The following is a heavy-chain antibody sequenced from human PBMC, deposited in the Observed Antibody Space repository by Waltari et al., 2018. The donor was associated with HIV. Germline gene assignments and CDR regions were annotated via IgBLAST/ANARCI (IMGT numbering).Heavy chain of an antibody. CDR1: ASSISSGYD. J-gene: IGHJ3*02. CDR2: IYRGGTT. CDR3: ARDQDYYDSSGYTCYAFDM. V-gene: IGHV4-38-2*02. D-gene: IGHD3-22*01. Sequence: QVQLQESGPGVVKPSETLSLTCTVAASSISSGYDLGWSGQSPGKGLEWIGSIYRGGTTYYNPSLKSRVTISVNLSKNQFSLKLTSMTAADTALYYCARDQDYYDSSGYTCYAFDMWGPGTMVTVSS.